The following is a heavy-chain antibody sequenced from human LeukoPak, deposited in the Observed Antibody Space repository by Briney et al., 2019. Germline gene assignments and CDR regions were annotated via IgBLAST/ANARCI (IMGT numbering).Heavy chain of an antibody. V-gene: IGHV3-23*01. Sequence: PRGSLRLSCAASGFTFSSYAVSWVRQAPGKGLEWVSAISGSGGSTYYADSVKGRFTISRDNSKNTLYLQMNSLRAEDTAVYYCAKDQLSVGATTFNFDSWGQGTLVTVSS. CDR3: AKDQLSVGATTFNFDS. CDR2: ISGSGGST. CDR1: GFTFSSYA. J-gene: IGHJ5*01. D-gene: IGHD1-26*01.